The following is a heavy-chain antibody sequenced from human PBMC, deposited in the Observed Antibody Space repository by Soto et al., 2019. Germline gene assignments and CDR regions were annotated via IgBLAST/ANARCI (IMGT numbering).Heavy chain of an antibody. CDR3: EAYYGSGRDAYYYYGMDV. Sequence: NPSETLSLTCTVSGGSISSRSYYWGWIRQPPGKGLEWIGSIYYSGSTYYNPSLKSRVTISVDTSKNQFSLKLSSVTAADTAVYYCEAYYGSGRDAYYYYGMDVWGQGTTVTVSS. J-gene: IGHJ6*02. CDR1: GGSISSRSYY. V-gene: IGHV4-39*01. CDR2: IYYSGST. D-gene: IGHD3-10*01.